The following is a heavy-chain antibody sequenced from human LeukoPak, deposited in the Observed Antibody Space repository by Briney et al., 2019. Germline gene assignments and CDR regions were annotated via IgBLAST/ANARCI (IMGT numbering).Heavy chain of an antibody. Sequence: SETLSLTCTVSGGGISNHYWSWIRQPPGKGLEWIVYIYYDGSTDYSPSLRSRVTISLDTSKNQFSLRLSSVTAADTAVYYCARSSRDPDRAFGIWGQGTMVTVSS. D-gene: IGHD5-24*01. CDR2: IYYDGST. J-gene: IGHJ3*02. CDR3: ARSSRDPDRAFGI. V-gene: IGHV4-59*11. CDR1: GGGISNHY.